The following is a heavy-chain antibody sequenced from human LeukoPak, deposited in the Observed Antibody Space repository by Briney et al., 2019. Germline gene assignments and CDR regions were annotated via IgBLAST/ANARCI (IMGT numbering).Heavy chain of an antibody. CDR3: VRQDYYGSDRDLDY. CDR2: IYYSGST. D-gene: IGHD3-10*01. J-gene: IGHJ4*02. CDR1: GGSISSSNYY. Sequence: SETLSLTCTVSGGSISSSNYYWGWIRQPPGKGLEWIGGIYYSGSTYYNPSLKSRVIMSVDTSKNQFSLRLGSVTAADTAVYYCVRQDYYGSDRDLDYWGQGTLVTVSS. V-gene: IGHV4-39*01.